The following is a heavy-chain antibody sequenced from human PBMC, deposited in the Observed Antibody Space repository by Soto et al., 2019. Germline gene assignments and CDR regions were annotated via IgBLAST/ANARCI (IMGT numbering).Heavy chain of an antibody. D-gene: IGHD3-22*01. Sequence: GLPLRLSCAASGFTFSNYAMSLVRQAQGKGLEWVSAISGSGGSTYYADSVKGRFTISRDNSKNTLYLQMNSLRAEDTAVYYCANRGSGYYVGPFAYWGQGTLVTVSS. CDR3: ANRGSGYYVGPFAY. CDR2: ISGSGGST. J-gene: IGHJ4*02. CDR1: GFTFSNYA. V-gene: IGHV3-23*01.